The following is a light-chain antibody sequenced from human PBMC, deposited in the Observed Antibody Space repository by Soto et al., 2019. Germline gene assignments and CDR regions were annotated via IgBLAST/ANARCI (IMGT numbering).Light chain of an antibody. CDR3: QQRGDWPPIT. J-gene: IGKJ5*01. CDR2: NAY. Sequence: ELVLTQSPATLSLSPGESAILSCRASQSVSTFLAWFQQKPGQPPRLLIYNAYNRTTGIPARFSGSGSGTDFTLTISSLEPEDFAVYYCQQRGDWPPITFGQGTRLEIK. V-gene: IGKV3-11*01. CDR1: QSVSTF.